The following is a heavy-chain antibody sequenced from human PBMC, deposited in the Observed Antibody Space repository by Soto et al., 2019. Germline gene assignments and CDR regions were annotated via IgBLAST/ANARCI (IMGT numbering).Heavy chain of an antibody. J-gene: IGHJ6*03. CDR2: MNPNSGNT. Sequence: ASVKVSCKASGYTFTSYDINWVRQATGQGLEWMGWMNPNSGNTGYAQKFQGRVTMTRNTSISTAYMELSSLRSEDTAVYYCARAGEGSGSYYYYYYYYMDVWGKGTTVTVSS. CDR3: ARAGEGSGSYYYYYYYYMDV. CDR1: GYTFTSYD. D-gene: IGHD3-10*01. V-gene: IGHV1-8*01.